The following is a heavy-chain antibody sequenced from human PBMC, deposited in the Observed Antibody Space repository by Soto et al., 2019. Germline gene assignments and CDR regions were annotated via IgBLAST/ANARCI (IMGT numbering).Heavy chain of an antibody. CDR2: INHSGST. V-gene: IGHV4-34*01. D-gene: IGHD3-10*01. J-gene: IGHJ4*02. CDR1: GGSFSGYY. CDR3: ARVIHPLGSGSYRY. Sequence: QVQLQQWGAGLLKPSETLSLTCAVYGGSFSGYYWNWIRQPPGKGLEWIGEINHSGSTNYNPSLKSRVTISVDTSKNQFSLKLSSVTAADTAVYYCARVIHPLGSGSYRYWGQGTLVTVSS.